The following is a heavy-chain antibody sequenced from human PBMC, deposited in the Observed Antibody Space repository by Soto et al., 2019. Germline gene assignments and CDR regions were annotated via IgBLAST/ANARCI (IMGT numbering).Heavy chain of an antibody. Sequence: QVTLKESGPTLVKPTQTLTLTCTFSGFSLSTDGEGVGWVRQPPGGALEWLALIYWDDDERYSPSLKTRLTITKDPPRNQVDLILTDMVTDDTGTYYCAHSRNLITEDAQVGDFDSWGQGTLVTVSS. CDR3: AHSRNLITEDAQVGDFDS. CDR2: IYWDDDE. V-gene: IGHV2-5*02. CDR1: GFSLSTDGEG. J-gene: IGHJ4*02. D-gene: IGHD3-10*01.